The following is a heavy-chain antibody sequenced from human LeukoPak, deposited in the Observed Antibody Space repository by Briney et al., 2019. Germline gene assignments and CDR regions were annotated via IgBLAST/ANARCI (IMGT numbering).Heavy chain of an antibody. CDR1: GFTFSSYG. V-gene: IGHV3-30*02. J-gene: IGHJ6*02. CDR2: IRYDGSNK. CDR3: AKDSVSAPELLWFGELYYGMDV. D-gene: IGHD3-10*01. Sequence: PGGSLRPSCAASGFTFSSYGMHWVRQAPGKGLEWVAFIRYDGSNKYYADSVKGRFTISRDNSKNTLYLQMNSLRAEDTAVYYCAKDSVSAPELLWFGELYYGMDVWGQGTTVTVSS.